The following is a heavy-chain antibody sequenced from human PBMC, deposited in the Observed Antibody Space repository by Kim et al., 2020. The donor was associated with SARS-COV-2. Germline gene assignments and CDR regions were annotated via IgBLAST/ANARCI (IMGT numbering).Heavy chain of an antibody. V-gene: IGHV3-21*01. D-gene: IGHD3-22*01. CDR3: AREGQYYYDSSGY. CDR2: ISSSSSYI. J-gene: IGHJ4*02. Sequence: GGSLRLSCAASGFTFSSYSMNWVRQAPGKGLEWVSSISSSSSYIYYADSVKGRFTISRDNAKNSLYLQMNSLRAEDTAVYYCAREGQYYYDSSGYWGQGTLVTVSS. CDR1: GFTFSSYS.